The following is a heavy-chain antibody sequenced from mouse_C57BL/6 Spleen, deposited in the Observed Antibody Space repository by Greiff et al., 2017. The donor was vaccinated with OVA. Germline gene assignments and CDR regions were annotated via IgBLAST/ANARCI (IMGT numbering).Heavy chain of an antibody. D-gene: IGHD4-1*01. J-gene: IGHJ2*01. Sequence: VQLQQSGAELVRPGASVKLSCTASGFTIKDDYMHWVKQRPEQGLEWIGWIDPENGDTEYASKFQGKATISADTSSNTAYLQLSSLTSEDAAVYWCTFYWDVGYWGQGTTLTVSS. CDR1: GFTIKDDY. V-gene: IGHV14-4*01. CDR3: TFYWDVGY. CDR2: IDPENGDT.